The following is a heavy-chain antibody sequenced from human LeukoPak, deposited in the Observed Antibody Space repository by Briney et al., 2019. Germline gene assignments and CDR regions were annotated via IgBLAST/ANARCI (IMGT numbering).Heavy chain of an antibody. CDR1: GGSFSGYY. D-gene: IGHD5-18*01. V-gene: IGHV4-34*01. CDR3: ARGGTNVDTAMVKNFDY. J-gene: IGHJ4*02. Sequence: PSETLSLTCAVYGGSFSGYYWSWIRQPPGKGLEWIGEFNHSGGTNYNPSLKSRVTISVDTSKNQFSLKLSSVTAADTAVYYCARGGTNVDTAMVKNFDYWGQGTLVTVSS. CDR2: FNHSGGT.